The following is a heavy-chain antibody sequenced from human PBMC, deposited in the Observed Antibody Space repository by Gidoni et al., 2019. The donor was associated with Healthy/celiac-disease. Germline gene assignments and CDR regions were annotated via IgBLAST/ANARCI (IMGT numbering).Heavy chain of an antibody. CDR3: AREHTDSVAGTTTVDY. J-gene: IGHJ4*02. Sequence: QVQLVQSGAEVKKPGASVKVSCKASGYTFTGYYMHWVRQAPGQGLEWMGWINPNSGGTNYAQKCQGRVTMTRDTSISTAYMELSRLRSDDTAVYYCAREHTDSVAGTTTVDYWGQGTLVTVSS. V-gene: IGHV1-2*02. D-gene: IGHD6-19*01. CDR2: INPNSGGT. CDR1: GYTFTGYY.